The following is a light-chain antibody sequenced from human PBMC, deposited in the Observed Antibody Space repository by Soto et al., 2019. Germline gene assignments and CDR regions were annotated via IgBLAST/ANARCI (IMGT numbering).Light chain of an antibody. V-gene: IGLV2-11*01. CDR2: DVT. Sequence: SVLPQPRSVSVSPGQSVTISCTRTSSDVGGYDYVSWYQQHPGKAPKLMIYDVTKRPSGVPDRFSGSRSGNTASLTISGLQAEDDADYYCCSYAGTYTFYVFGTGTKVTVL. J-gene: IGLJ1*01. CDR3: CSYAGTYTFYV. CDR1: SSDVGGYDY.